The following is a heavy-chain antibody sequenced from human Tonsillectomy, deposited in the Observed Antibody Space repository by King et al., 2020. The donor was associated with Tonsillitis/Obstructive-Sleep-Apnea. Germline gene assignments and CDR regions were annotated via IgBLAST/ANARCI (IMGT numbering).Heavy chain of an antibody. V-gene: IGHV3-15*07. D-gene: IGHD3/OR15-3a*01. CDR2: IKSKTDGGTT. J-gene: IGHJ6*02. CDR1: GFRFSNAW. CDR3: TTDPDFAHGVDV. Sequence: VQLVESGGGLVKPGGSLRLSCEASGFRFSNAWRNLVRQAPGKGLEWVGRIKSKTDGGTTDYAGPAKGRFTISRDDLKNTVYLQMISLKREDTGVYYCTTDPDFAHGVDVWGQGTTVIVSS.